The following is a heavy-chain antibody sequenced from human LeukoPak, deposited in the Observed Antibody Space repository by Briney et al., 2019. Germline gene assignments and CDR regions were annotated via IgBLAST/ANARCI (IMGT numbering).Heavy chain of an antibody. J-gene: IGHJ4*02. D-gene: IGHD3-10*01. CDR1: GFTFSNFG. V-gene: IGHV3-33*08. Sequence: PGGSLRLSCVASGFTFSNFGMHWIRQFPGKGLEWVAVIWYDGSNKYYADSVKGRFTISRDNSKNTLYLQMNSLRAEDTAVYYCASHYGSGSYGDYWGQGTLVTVSS. CDR2: IWYDGSNK. CDR3: ASHYGSGSYGDY.